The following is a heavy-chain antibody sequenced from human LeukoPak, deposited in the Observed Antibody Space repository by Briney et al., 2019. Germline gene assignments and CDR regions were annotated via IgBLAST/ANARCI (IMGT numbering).Heavy chain of an antibody. CDR3: ARDPFGGVIAPGDFDY. J-gene: IGHJ4*02. Sequence: PSETLSLTCAVYGGSFSGYYWSWIRQPPGKGLEWIGEINHSGSTNYNPSLKSRVTISVDTSKNQFSLKLSSVTAADTAVYYCARDPFGGVIAPGDFDYWGQGTLVTVSS. CDR1: GGSFSGYY. V-gene: IGHV4-34*01. D-gene: IGHD3-16*02. CDR2: INHSGST.